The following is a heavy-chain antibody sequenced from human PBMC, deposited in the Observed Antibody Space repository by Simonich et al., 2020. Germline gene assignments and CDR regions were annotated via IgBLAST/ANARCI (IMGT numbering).Heavy chain of an antibody. J-gene: IGHJ2*01. CDR3: AKDMGL. CDR2: ISWDGAST. CDR1: GFIFDDYT. V-gene: IGHV3-43*01. Sequence: EVQLVESGGVVVQPGGSLRLSCASSGFIFDDYTMHWVRQATGKGLECVSLISWDGASTYYADSVKGRFTIARDNSKNSLYLQMNSLRTEDTALYYCAKDMGLWGRGTLVTVSS.